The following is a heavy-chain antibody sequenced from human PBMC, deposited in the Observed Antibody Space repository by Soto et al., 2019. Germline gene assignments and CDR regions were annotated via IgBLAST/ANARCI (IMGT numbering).Heavy chain of an antibody. D-gene: IGHD6-13*01. J-gene: IGHJ6*03. CDR2: ISSSSSYI. V-gene: IGHV3-21*01. CDR1: GFTFSSYS. CDR3: ASTTSRSYYMDV. Sequence: EVQLVESGGGLVKPGGSLRLSCAASGFTFSSYSMNWVRQAPGKGLEWVSSISSSSSYIYYADSVKGRFTISRDNAKNSLYLQMNSLRAEDTAVYYCASTTSRSYYMDVWGQGTTVTVSS.